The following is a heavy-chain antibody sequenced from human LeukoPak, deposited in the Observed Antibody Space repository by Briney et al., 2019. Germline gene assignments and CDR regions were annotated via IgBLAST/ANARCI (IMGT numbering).Heavy chain of an antibody. CDR1: GYSISSGYY. Sequence: SETLSLTCTVSGYSISSGYYWGWIRQPPGKGLEWIGSIYHSGSTYYTPSLKSRVTISVDTSKNQFSLKLSSVTAADTAVYYCASGVIGYCTNGVCYTPFDYWGQGTLVTVSS. CDR3: ASGVIGYCTNGVCYTPFDY. D-gene: IGHD2-8*01. CDR2: IYHSGST. J-gene: IGHJ4*02. V-gene: IGHV4-38-2*02.